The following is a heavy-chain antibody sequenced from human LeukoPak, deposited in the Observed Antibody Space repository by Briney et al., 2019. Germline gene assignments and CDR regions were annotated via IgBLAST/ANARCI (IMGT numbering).Heavy chain of an antibody. CDR1: GYSFTDYY. V-gene: IGHV1-2*02. CDR3: ARVGDELSAENAFDI. Sequence: ASVKVSCKASGYSFTDYYLHWVRQAPGQGLEWMGWINPNSGGTNYAQKFQGRVTMTRDTSISTAYMELSRLRSDDTAVYYCARVGDELSAENAFDIWGQGTMVTVSS. CDR2: INPNSGGT. D-gene: IGHD1-26*01. J-gene: IGHJ3*02.